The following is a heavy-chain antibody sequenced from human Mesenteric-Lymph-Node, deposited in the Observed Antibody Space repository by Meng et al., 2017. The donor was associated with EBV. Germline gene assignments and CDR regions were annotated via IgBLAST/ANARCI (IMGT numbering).Heavy chain of an antibody. CDR1: GDRVSTNSGA. Sequence: QVQLQQSGPGLVKPSQTLSLTCAISGDRVSTNSGAWSWVRQSPSRGLEWLGRTYYRSKWYNDYAVSVKGRISINADTSKNQFSLQLDSVTPEDTAVYYCARDGESSRGWYYTLEYWGQGTLVTVSS. D-gene: IGHD6-13*01. V-gene: IGHV6-1*01. J-gene: IGHJ4*02. CDR3: ARDGESSRGWYYTLEY. CDR2: TYYRSKWYN.